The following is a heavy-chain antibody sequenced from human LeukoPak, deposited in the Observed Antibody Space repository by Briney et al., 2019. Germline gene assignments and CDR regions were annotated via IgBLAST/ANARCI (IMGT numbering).Heavy chain of an antibody. Sequence: SVKVSCKASGGTFSSYAISWVRQAPGQGLEWMGGIIPTFGTANYAQKFQGRVTITADESTSTAYMELSSLRSEDTAVYYCARGSFWEKTWYYFDYWGQGTLVTVSS. J-gene: IGHJ4*02. CDR2: IIPTFGTA. CDR1: GGTFSSYA. V-gene: IGHV1-69*13. D-gene: IGHD1-26*01. CDR3: ARGSFWEKTWYYFDY.